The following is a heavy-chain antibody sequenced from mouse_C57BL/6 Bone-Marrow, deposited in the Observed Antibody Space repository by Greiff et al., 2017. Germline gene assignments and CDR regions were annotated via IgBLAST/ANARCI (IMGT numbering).Heavy chain of an antibody. CDR3: ARGYGDY. D-gene: IGHD1-2*01. J-gene: IGHJ2*01. Sequence: EVHLVESGGGLVKPGGSLTLSCAASGFTFSSYAMSWVRQTPEKRLEWVATISDGGSYTYYPDNVKGRFTISRDNAKTNLYLQMSHLKSEDTAMYYCARGYGDYWGQGTTLTVSS. CDR2: ISDGGSYT. V-gene: IGHV5-4*01. CDR1: GFTFSSYA.